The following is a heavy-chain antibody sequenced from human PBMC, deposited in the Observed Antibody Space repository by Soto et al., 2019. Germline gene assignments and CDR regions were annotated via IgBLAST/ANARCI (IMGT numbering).Heavy chain of an antibody. CDR2: IYYRGST. CDR1: GASIRNYF. J-gene: IGHJ5*02. CDR3: GTYAFDGGSNRFDH. D-gene: IGHD3-9*01. V-gene: IGHV4-59*12. Sequence: QVLLQESGPRLVKPSETLSLSCTVSGASIRNYFWSWLRQPPGKGLEWIGQIYYRGSTNYNSSLKSRATISIDLSKSQFSLQLTSVTAADTAFYYCGTYAFDGGSNRFDHWGQGSLVTVSS.